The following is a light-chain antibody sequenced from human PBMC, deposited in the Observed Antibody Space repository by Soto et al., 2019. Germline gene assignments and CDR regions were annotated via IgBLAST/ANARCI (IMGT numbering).Light chain of an antibody. Sequence: EIMMTQSPATLSVSPGERATLSCRASQSVSSSLAWYQQKPGQAPRLLIYGASTRATGIPARFTGSGSGTEFTLTISSLQSEDFAVYYGQQYNNWPPGKYTFGQGTKLEIK. CDR3: QQYNNWPPGKYT. J-gene: IGKJ2*01. CDR2: GAS. V-gene: IGKV3-15*01. CDR1: QSVSSS.